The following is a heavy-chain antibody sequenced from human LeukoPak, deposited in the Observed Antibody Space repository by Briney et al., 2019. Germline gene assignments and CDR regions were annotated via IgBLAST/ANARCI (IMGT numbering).Heavy chain of an antibody. D-gene: IGHD5-24*01. CDR3: ARDAEMATLPDY. CDR2: ISSSSSYI. CDR1: GFTFSSYS. Sequence: PGGSLRLSCAASGFTFSSYSMNWARQAPGKGLEWVSSISSSSSYIYYADSVKGRFTISRDNAKNSLYLQMNSLRAEDTAVYYCARDAEMATLPDYWGQGTLVTVSS. J-gene: IGHJ4*02. V-gene: IGHV3-21*01.